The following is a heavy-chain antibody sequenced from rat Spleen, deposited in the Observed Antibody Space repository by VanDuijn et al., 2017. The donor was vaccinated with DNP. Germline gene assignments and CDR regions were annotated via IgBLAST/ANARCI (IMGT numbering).Heavy chain of an antibody. CDR2: ITSSGGST. J-gene: IGHJ1*01. D-gene: IGHD1-4*01. CDR1: GFTFNNYW. V-gene: IGHV5-31*01. CDR3: ASGSGGVRLYFDF. Sequence: EVQLVESGGDLVQPGRSLKLSCVASGFTFNNYWMAWIRQVPGKGLEWITSITSSGGSTYYPESVKGRFTISRANAENTLYLQMNSLRSEDTATYYCASGSGGVRLYFDFWGPGTMVTVSS.